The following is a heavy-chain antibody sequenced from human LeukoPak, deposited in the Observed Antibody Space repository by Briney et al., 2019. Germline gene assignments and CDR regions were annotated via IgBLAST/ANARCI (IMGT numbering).Heavy chain of an antibody. J-gene: IGHJ3*02. CDR2: IYYSGST. CDR1: GGSFSGYY. CDR3: ARDHRYCTNGVCYNSGAFDI. V-gene: IGHV4-34*01. D-gene: IGHD2-8*01. Sequence: SETLSLTCAVYGGSFSGYYWSWIRQPPGKGLEWIGSIYYSGSTYYNPSLKSRVTISVDTSKNQFSLKLSSVTAADTAVYYCARDHRYCTNGVCYNSGAFDIWGQGTMVTVSS.